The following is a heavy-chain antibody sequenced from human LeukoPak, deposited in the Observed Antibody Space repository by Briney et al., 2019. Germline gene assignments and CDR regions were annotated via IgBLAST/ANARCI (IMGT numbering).Heavy chain of an antibody. CDR3: TTDISTDFWSGYYSVY. CDR2: IKQDGSEK. V-gene: IGHV3-7*03. J-gene: IGHJ4*02. D-gene: IGHD3-3*01. Sequence: GGSLRLSCAASGFTFSSYWMSWVRQAPGKGLEWVANIKQDGSEKYYVDSVKGRFTISRDNAKNSLYLQMNSLKTEDTAVYYCTTDISTDFWSGYYSVYWGQGTLVTVSS. CDR1: GFTFSSYW.